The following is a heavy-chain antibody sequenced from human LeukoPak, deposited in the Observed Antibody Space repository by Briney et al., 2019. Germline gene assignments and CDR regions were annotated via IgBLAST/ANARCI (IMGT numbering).Heavy chain of an antibody. Sequence: ASVKVSFKTSGYSFTAFYMHWVRQAPGQGLEWMGWINPNSGGTNYAQKFQGRVTITRDTAISTAYMELSRLRSDDTAVYYCARDPGYSSGSPDYWGQGTLVTVSS. V-gene: IGHV1-2*02. J-gene: IGHJ4*02. CDR1: GYSFTAFY. CDR3: ARDPGYSSGSPDY. CDR2: INPNSGGT. D-gene: IGHD6-19*01.